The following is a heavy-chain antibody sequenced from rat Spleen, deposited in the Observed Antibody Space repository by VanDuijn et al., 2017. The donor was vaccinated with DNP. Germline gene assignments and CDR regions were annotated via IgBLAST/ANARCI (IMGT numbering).Heavy chain of an antibody. D-gene: IGHD5-1*01. CDR2: ISTSGNRP. Sequence: EVQLVESGGDLVQPGRSLKLSCAASGFTFSNYGMAWVRPGPSKGLEWVASISTSGNRPYHPDTVKGRFTVSSDNAESSLYLQMGSLRSEDTATYYCARRANWIYWYFDFWGPGTMVTVSS. CDR1: GFTFSNYG. CDR3: ARRANWIYWYFDF. V-gene: IGHV5S13*01. J-gene: IGHJ1*01.